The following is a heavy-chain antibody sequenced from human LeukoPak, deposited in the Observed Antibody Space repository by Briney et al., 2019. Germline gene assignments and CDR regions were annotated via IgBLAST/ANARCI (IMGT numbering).Heavy chain of an antibody. D-gene: IGHD3-16*01. Sequence: GASVRVSCKASGGTFSSYAISWVRQAPGQGLEWMGGIIPIFGTANYAQKFQGRVTITADESTSTAYMELSSLRSEDTAVYYCARQGRGGYWYFDLWGRGTLVTVSS. J-gene: IGHJ2*01. CDR2: IIPIFGTA. CDR1: GGTFSSYA. V-gene: IGHV1-69*01. CDR3: ARQGRGGYWYFDL.